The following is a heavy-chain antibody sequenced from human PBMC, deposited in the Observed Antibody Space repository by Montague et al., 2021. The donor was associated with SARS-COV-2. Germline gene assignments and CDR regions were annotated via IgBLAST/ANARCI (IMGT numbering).Heavy chain of an antibody. J-gene: IGHJ4*02. CDR1: GFTFNNYW. CDR2: IKQDGSEA. CDR3: ATLIYRYGAFDY. V-gene: IGHV3-7*01. D-gene: IGHD4/OR15-4a*01. Sequence: LSLSFSASGFTFNNYWMNWVRQTPGKGLEWVANIKQDGSEAYYMDSVKGRFTISRDNAKKTLHLQMNRLRDEDTAVYYCATLIYRYGAFDYWGQGTLVIVSS.